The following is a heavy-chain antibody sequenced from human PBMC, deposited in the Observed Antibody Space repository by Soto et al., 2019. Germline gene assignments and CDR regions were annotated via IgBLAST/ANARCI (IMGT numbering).Heavy chain of an antibody. Sequence: SETLSLTCTVSGGSIGSYYWSWIRQPPGKGLEWIGYIYYSGSTNYNPSLKSRVTISVDTSKNQFSLKLSSVTAADTAVYYCARSYDFWSGYYRGFCFDYWGQGTLVTVSS. J-gene: IGHJ4*01. D-gene: IGHD3-3*01. CDR2: IYYSGST. CDR1: GGSIGSYY. V-gene: IGHV4-59*13. CDR3: ARSYDFWSGYYRGFCFDY.